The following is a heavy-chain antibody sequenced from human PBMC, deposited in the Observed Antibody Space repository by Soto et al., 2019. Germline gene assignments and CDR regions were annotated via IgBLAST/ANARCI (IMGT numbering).Heavy chain of an antibody. Sequence: EVQLVESGGGLVKSGGSLRLSCVASGFTFSNAWMTWVRQAPGKGLEWVGRIKSKKDGETTDYAAPVKGRFTISRDDSKTTVYVQMNSLTTEDTAVYYCTTPGYRSGRFFWGQGTMVTVS. V-gene: IGHV3-15*01. D-gene: IGHD6-19*01. CDR1: GFTFSNAW. J-gene: IGHJ3*01. CDR3: TTPGYRSGRFF. CDR2: IKSKKDGETT.